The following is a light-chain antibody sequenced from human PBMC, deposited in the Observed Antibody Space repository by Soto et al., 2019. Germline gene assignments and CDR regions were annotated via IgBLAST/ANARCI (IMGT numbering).Light chain of an antibody. CDR1: QSISSY. J-gene: IGKJ2*01. Sequence: DIQVTQSPSSLPASVGDRVTITCRASQSISSYLNWYQQKPGKAPNLLIYGASSLHSGVPSRFSGSGSGTDFTLTISSLQPEDFATYYCQQSYSIPYTFGQGTKLEIK. V-gene: IGKV1-39*01. CDR3: QQSYSIPYT. CDR2: GAS.